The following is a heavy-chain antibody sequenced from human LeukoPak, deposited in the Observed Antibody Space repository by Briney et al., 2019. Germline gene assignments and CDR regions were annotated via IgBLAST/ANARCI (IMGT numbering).Heavy chain of an antibody. V-gene: IGHV3-74*01. J-gene: IGHJ6*02. Sequence: GGSLRLSCAASGFNISTYWMHWVGQAPGKGLVWVSRINPDGSSTNYADSVKGRFTISRDNATNTLYLQMNSQRVEYTSENYCARAYGRVVWGQGTTVTVSS. CDR3: ARAYGRVV. CDR2: INPDGSST. CDR1: GFNISTYW.